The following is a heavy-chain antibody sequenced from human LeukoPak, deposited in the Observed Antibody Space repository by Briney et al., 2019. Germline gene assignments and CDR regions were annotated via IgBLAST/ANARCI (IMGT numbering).Heavy chain of an antibody. CDR1: GFTFSSYG. J-gene: IGHJ4*02. CDR2: ISGSGGST. D-gene: IGHD3-10*01. V-gene: IGHV3-23*01. Sequence: GGSLRLSCAASGFTFSSYGMSWVRQAPGKGLEWVSDISGSGGSTYYADSVKGRFTISRDNSKNTLYLQMNSLRAEDTAVYYCAKVTYGSGTYGAFDYWGQGTLVTVSS. CDR3: AKVTYGSGTYGAFDY.